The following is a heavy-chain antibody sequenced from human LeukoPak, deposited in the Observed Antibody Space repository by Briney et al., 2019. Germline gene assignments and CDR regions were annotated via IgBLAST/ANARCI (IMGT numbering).Heavy chain of an antibody. V-gene: IGHV4-4*07. CDR2: IYTSGST. CDR1: GGSISSYY. CDR3: ARAPRVALAGTGRNWFDP. J-gene: IGHJ5*02. Sequence: PSETLSLTCTVSGGSISSYYWSWIRQPAGKGLEWIGRIYTSGSTNYNPSPKSRVTMSVDTSKNQFSLKLSSVTAADTAVYYCARAPRVALAGTGRNWFDPWGQGTLVTVSS. D-gene: IGHD6-19*01.